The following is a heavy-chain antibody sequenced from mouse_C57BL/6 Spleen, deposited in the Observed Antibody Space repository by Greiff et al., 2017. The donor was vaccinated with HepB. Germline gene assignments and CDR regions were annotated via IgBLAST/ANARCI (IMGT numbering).Heavy chain of an antibody. CDR3: ARDDSMDY. CDR2: INYDGSST. J-gene: IGHJ4*01. D-gene: IGHD2-4*01. CDR1: GFTFSDYY. Sequence: EVKLLESEGGLVQPGSSMKLSCTASGFTFSDYYMAWVRQVPEKGLEWVANINYDGSSTYYLDSLKSRFIISTYNAKNILYLQMSSLKSEATATYYCARDDSMDYWGQGTSVTVSS. V-gene: IGHV5-16*01.